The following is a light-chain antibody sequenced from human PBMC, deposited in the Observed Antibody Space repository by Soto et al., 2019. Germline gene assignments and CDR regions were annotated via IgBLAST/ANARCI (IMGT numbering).Light chain of an antibody. CDR3: QQYGSSRTWT. CDR2: GAS. J-gene: IGKJ1*01. CDR1: QSVSSY. Sequence: EIVSTQSPATLSLSPGERATLSCRASQSVSSYLAWYQQKPGQAPRLLIYGASTRATGIPARFSGSGSGTDFTPTISRLEPEDFAVYYCQQYGSSRTWTFGQGTKVDI. V-gene: IGKV3-20*01.